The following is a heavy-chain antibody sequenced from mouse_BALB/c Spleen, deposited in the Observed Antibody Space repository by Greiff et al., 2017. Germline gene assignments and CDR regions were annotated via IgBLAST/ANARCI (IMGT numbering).Heavy chain of an antibody. V-gene: IGHV5-6-5*01. CDR1: GFTFSSYA. CDR2: ISSGGST. J-gene: IGHJ4*01. Sequence: EVQLVESGGGLVKPGGSLKLSCAASGFTFSSYAMSWVRQTPEKRLEWVASISSGGSTYYPDSVKGRFTISRDNARNILYLQMSSLRSEDTAMYYCARQDYYGSRGGAMDYWGQGTSVTVSS. CDR3: ARQDYYGSRGGAMDY. D-gene: IGHD1-1*01.